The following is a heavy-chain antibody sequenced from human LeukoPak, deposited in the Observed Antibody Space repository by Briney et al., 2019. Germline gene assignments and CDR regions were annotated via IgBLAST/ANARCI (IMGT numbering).Heavy chain of an antibody. Sequence: GGSLRLSCAASGFTFSSYAMSWVRQAPGKGLEWVSAISGSGGSTYYADSVKGRFTISRDNSKNTLYLQMNSLRAEDTAVYYCAKNGFMGTYYYDSSGYSDAFDIWGQGTMVTVSS. CDR1: GFTFSSYA. D-gene: IGHD3-22*01. CDR3: AKNGFMGTYYYDSSGYSDAFDI. CDR2: ISGSGGST. V-gene: IGHV3-23*01. J-gene: IGHJ3*02.